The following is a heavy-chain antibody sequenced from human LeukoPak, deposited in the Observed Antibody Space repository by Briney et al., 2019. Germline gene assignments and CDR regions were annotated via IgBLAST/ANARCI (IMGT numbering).Heavy chain of an antibody. CDR3: ARAGTNLGDYDY. Sequence: PSETLSLTCTVSGYSISSGHYWAWIRQSPEKGLECIATMFHSGSTYYNPSLKSRVTTSVDTSKNEFSLNLSSVTAADTAVYYCARAGTNLGDYDYWGLGTLVTVSS. CDR1: GYSISSGHY. V-gene: IGHV4-38-2*02. J-gene: IGHJ4*02. CDR2: MFHSGST. D-gene: IGHD4-17*01.